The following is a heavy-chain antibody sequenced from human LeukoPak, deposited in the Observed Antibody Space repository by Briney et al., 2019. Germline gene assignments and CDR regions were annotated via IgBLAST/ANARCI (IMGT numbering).Heavy chain of an antibody. D-gene: IGHD4-11*01. Sequence: PSETLSLTCTVSGGSISRYYWSWIRQPPGKGLEWIVYIYYSGSTNYNPSRKSRVTISVTTAKNQFSLQLSSVPAADTAVYYCAASPTTVTTPFDYWGQGTLVTVSS. CDR2: IYYSGST. CDR3: AASPTTVTTPFDY. V-gene: IGHV4-59*01. J-gene: IGHJ4*02. CDR1: GGSISRYY.